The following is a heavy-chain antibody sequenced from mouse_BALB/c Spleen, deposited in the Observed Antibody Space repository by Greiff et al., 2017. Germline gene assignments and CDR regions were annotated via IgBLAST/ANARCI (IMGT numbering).Heavy chain of an antibody. CDR3: TRDGASGY. Sequence: QVHVKQSGAELVRPGASVKLSCKASGYTFTSYWINWVKQRPGQGLEWIGNIYPSDSYTNYNQKFKDKATLTVDKSSSTAYMQLSSPTSEDSAVYYCTRDGASGYWGQGTTLTVSS. CDR1: GYTFTSYW. J-gene: IGHJ2*01. V-gene: IGHV1-69*02. CDR2: IYPSDSYT.